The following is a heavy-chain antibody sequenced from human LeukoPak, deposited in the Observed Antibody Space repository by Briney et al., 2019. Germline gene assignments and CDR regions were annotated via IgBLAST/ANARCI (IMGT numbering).Heavy chain of an antibody. V-gene: IGHV4-34*01. CDR3: ATSGYSRWFDP. J-gene: IGHJ5*02. CDR1: GGSFSGYY. CDR2: INHSGST. Sequence: SETLSLTCAVYGGSFSGYYWSWIRQPPGKGLEWIGEINHSGSTNYNPSLKSRVTISVDTSKNQFSLKLSSVTAADTAVYYCATSGYSRWFDPWGQGTLVTVSS. D-gene: IGHD5-12*01.